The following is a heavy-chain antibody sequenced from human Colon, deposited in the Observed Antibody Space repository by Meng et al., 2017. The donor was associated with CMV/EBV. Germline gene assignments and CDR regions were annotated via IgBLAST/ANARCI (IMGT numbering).Heavy chain of an antibody. J-gene: IGHJ4*02. CDR2: IRYDGTTK. CDR1: GFTFSSYG. CDR3: AKEPLPPQT. Sequence: GGSLRLSCVTSGFTFSSYGMHWLRQAPGKGPEWVAFIRYDGTTKYYADSVQGRFTISRDNSRNTLFLQMDSLRAEDTGLFFCAKEPLPPQTWGRGTQVTVSS. V-gene: IGHV3-30*02.